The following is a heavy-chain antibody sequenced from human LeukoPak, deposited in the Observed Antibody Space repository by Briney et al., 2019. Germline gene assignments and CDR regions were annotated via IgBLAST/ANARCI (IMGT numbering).Heavy chain of an antibody. CDR1: EFTFSSYG. J-gene: IGHJ5*02. CDR2: ISNSGGGT. Sequence: GGSLRLSCAASEFTFSSYGMSWVRQAPGQGLEWVSGISNSGGGTYYADSVEGRFTISRDDSKNTLFLQMNSLRAEDTAIYYCAKTLSTITTVVGWFDPWGQGTLVTVSS. CDR3: AKTLSTITTVVGWFDP. D-gene: IGHD4-11*01. V-gene: IGHV3-23*01.